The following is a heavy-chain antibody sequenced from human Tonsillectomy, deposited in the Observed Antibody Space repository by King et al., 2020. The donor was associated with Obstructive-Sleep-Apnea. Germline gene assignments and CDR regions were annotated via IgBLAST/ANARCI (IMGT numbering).Heavy chain of an antibody. CDR2: INPNSGGT. CDR1: GYNFTGYY. V-gene: IGHV1-2*05. CDR3: ARSRRGPDAFDI. D-gene: IGHD3-10*01. J-gene: IGHJ3*02. Sequence: VQLVESGAEVKKPGASVKVSCKASGYNFTGYYMHWVRQAPGQGLEWMGRINPNSGGTNYAQKFQGRVTITRDTSISTAYMELSRLRSDETVVYYCARSRRGPDAFDIWGQGTMVTVSS.